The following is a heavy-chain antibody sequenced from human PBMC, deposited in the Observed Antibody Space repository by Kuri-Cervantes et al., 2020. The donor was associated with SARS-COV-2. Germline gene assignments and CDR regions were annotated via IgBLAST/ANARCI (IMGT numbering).Heavy chain of an antibody. CDR3: AREGELRAFDI. CDR1: GFTFSSYW. D-gene: IGHD1-26*01. J-gene: IGHJ3*02. CDR2: ISSSSSYI. V-gene: IGHV3-21*01. Sequence: GGSLRLSCAASGFTFSSYWMHWVRQAPGKGLEWVSSISSSSSYIHYADSVKGRFTISRDNAKNSLYLQMNSLRAEDTAVYYCAREGELRAFDIWGQGTMVTVSS.